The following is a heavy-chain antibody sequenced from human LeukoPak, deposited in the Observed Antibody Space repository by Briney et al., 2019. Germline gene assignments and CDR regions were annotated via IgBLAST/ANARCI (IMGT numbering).Heavy chain of an antibody. CDR1: GFTFSSYS. CDR2: ISGSSSTI. CDR3: ARGPRITIFGVVRSIPENWFDP. V-gene: IGHV3-48*04. D-gene: IGHD3-3*01. J-gene: IGHJ5*02. Sequence: GGSLRLSYAASGFTFSSYSMNWVRQAPGKGLEWVSYISGSSSTIYYADSVKGRFTISRDNAKNSLYLQMSSLRAEDTAVYYCARGPRITIFGVVRSIPENWFDPWGQGTLVTVSS.